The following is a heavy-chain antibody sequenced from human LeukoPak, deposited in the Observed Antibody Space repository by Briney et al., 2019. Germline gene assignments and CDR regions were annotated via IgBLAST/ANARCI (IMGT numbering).Heavy chain of an antibody. CDR3: ARRRRIGAAGGDGMDV. CDR2: TYNSGRT. J-gene: IGHJ6*02. V-gene: IGHV4-4*09. D-gene: IGHD6-13*01. CDR1: GGSMSNYY. Sequence: NPSETLSLTCTVSGGSMSNYYWTWIRQPPGQGLEWIGYTYNSGRTNYNPSLKSRATISADTSKNQFSLKLDSVTAADTANYYCARRRRIGAAGGDGMDVWGQGTTVTVSS.